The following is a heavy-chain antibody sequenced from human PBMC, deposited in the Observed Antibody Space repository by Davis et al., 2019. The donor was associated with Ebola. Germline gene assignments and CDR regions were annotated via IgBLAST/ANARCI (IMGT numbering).Heavy chain of an antibody. V-gene: IGHV3-23*01. CDR1: GFTFTSYT. Sequence: GESLKISCAASGFTFTSYTMYWVRQAPGKGLEWVSAISGSGGSTYYADSVKGRFTISRDNSKNTLSLQMNSLRAEDTAVYYCAKDYSSSWYYFDYWGQGTLVTVSS. CDR3: AKDYSSSWYYFDY. J-gene: IGHJ4*02. D-gene: IGHD6-13*01. CDR2: ISGSGGST.